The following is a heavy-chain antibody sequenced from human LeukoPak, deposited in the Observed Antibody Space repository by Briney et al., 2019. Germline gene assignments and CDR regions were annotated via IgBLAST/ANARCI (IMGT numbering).Heavy chain of an antibody. D-gene: IGHD5-12*01. J-gene: IGHJ5*02. V-gene: IGHV1-46*01. Sequence: ASVKVSCKASGYTFIDYGLSWVRQAPGQGLEWMGIINPSGDNTWYAQKFQGRVTMTRDMATSTDYMEVSSLRSEDTAVYYCARDNSVGDSAWWFDPWGQGTLVTVSS. CDR3: ARDNSVGDSAWWFDP. CDR1: GYTFIDYG. CDR2: INPSGDNT.